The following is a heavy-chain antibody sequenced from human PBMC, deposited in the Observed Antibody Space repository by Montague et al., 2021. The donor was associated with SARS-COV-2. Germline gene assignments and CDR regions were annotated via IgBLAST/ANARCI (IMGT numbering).Heavy chain of an antibody. CDR3: ARHPSITIFGVVITPSGFDP. V-gene: IGHV4-39*01. CDR2: IYYSGST. J-gene: IGHJ5*02. Sequence: SETLSLTCSVSSGSISSVSSYWGWIRQSPGKGLEWIGSIYYSGSTNYNPSLKSRVTISVDTAKSHFSLNLRSVTAADTAVYYCARHPSITIFGVVITPSGFDPWGQGTLVTVSS. CDR1: SGSISSVSSY. D-gene: IGHD3-3*01.